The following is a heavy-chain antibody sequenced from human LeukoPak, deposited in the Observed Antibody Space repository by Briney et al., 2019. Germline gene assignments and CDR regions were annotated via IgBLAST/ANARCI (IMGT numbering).Heavy chain of an antibody. Sequence: SETLSLTCTVSGGSISNFYWTWIRQPPGKGLEWIGSIYYSGSTYYNPSLKSRVTISVDTSKNQFSLKLSSVTAADTAVYYCARQFDILTGFDYWGQGTLVTVSS. CDR2: IYYSGST. CDR3: ARQFDILTGFDY. V-gene: IGHV4-59*05. D-gene: IGHD3-9*01. CDR1: GGSISNFY. J-gene: IGHJ4*02.